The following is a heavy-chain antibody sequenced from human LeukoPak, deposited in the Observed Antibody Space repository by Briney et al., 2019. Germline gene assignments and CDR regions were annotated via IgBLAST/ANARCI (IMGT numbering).Heavy chain of an antibody. D-gene: IGHD7-27*01. J-gene: IGHJ6*03. Sequence: SVKVSCKASGGTLSSYAISWVRQAPGQGLEWMGRIIPIFGTANYAQKFQGRVTITTDESTSTAYMQLSSVRSEDTAVYYCARVAFLGPYYYYYMDVWGKGTTVTVSS. CDR1: GGTLSSYA. V-gene: IGHV1-69*05. CDR2: IIPIFGTA. CDR3: ARVAFLGPYYYYYMDV.